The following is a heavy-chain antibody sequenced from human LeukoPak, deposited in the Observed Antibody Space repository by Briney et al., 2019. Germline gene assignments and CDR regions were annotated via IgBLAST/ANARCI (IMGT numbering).Heavy chain of an antibody. CDR2: IYYSGST. V-gene: IGHV4-59*12. CDR3: AVVVVAATVVYFDY. J-gene: IGHJ4*02. Sequence: SETLSLTCTVSGGSISSYYWSWIRQPPGKGLEWIGYIYYSGSTNYNPSLKSRVTISVDTSKNQFSLKLSSVTAADTAVYYCAVVVVAATVVYFDYWGQGTLVTVSS. D-gene: IGHD2-15*01. CDR1: GGSISSYY.